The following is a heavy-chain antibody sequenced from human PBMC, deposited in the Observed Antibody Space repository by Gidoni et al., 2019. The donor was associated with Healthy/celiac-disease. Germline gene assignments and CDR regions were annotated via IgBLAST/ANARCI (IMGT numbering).Heavy chain of an antibody. CDR2: ISGSGGST. V-gene: IGHV3-23*01. Sequence: EVQLLESGGGLVQPGGSLRLSCAASGFTFSSYAMSWVGQAPGKGLEWVSAISGSGGSTYYADSVKGRFTISRDNSKNTLYLQMNSLRAEDTAVYYCAKDVEVATTFFDYWGQGTLVTVSS. CDR3: AKDVEVATTFFDY. J-gene: IGHJ4*02. D-gene: IGHD5-12*01. CDR1: GFTFSSYA.